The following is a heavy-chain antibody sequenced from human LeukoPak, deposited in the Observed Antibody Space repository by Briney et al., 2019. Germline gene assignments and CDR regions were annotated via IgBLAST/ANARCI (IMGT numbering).Heavy chain of an antibody. CDR3: ARREAVAGIGAFGI. Sequence: SETLSLTCAVSSYSISSGYYWGWIRQPPGKGLEWIGSFYHSGSTYYNPSLKSRVTISVDTSKNQFSLKLSSVTAADTAVYYCARREAVAGIGAFGIWGQGTMVTVSS. D-gene: IGHD6-19*01. V-gene: IGHV4-38-2*01. CDR2: FYHSGST. CDR1: SYSISSGYY. J-gene: IGHJ3*02.